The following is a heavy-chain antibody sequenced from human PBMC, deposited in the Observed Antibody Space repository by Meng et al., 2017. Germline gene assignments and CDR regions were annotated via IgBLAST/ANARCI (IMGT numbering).Heavy chain of an antibody. CDR2: INPNSGGT. V-gene: IGHV1-2*02. D-gene: IGHD2-21*02. Sequence: ASVKDSCKASGYTFTGYYMHWVRQAPGQGLEWMGWINPNSGGTNYAQKFQGGVTMTRDTSISTAYMELSRLRSDDTAVYYCARGWGYCGGDCPNIPYYFDYWGQGTLVTVSS. CDR1: GYTFTGYY. J-gene: IGHJ4*02. CDR3: ARGWGYCGGDCPNIPYYFDY.